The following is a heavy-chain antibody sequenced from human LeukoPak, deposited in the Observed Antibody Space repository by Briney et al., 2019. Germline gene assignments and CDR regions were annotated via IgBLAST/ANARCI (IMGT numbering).Heavy chain of an antibody. Sequence: ASVKVSCKTSGYTFTTYYITWVRQAPGQGLEWMGWISGYNGNTNYAQNLQGRVTMTTDTSTGTAYLELRSLRSDDTAVYYCARAWTDYNILTGYYTGPFDFWGQGTLVTVSS. J-gene: IGHJ4*02. CDR2: ISGYNGNT. CDR1: GYTFTTYY. V-gene: IGHV1-18*01. D-gene: IGHD3-9*01. CDR3: ARAWTDYNILTGYYTGPFDF.